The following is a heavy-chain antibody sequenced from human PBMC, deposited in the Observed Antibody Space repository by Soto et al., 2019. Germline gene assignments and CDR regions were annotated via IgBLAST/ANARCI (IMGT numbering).Heavy chain of an antibody. Sequence: EVQLLESGGGLVQPGGSLRLSCAASGFTFSTYAMNWVRQAPGKGLEWVSLIISSGGSTYYADSVKGRFTISRDNSKNTLYLQMNSRRADDTAVYYGAKAEGSSYGTEYSQHGGQGTLVTVSS. D-gene: IGHD6-13*01. CDR1: GFTFSTYA. V-gene: IGHV3-23*01. CDR3: AKAEGSSYGTEYSQH. J-gene: IGHJ1*01. CDR2: IISSGGST.